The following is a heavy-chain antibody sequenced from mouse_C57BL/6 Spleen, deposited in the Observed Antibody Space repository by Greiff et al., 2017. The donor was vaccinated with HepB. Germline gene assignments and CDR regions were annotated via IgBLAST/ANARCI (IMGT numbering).Heavy chain of an antibody. J-gene: IGHJ3*01. CDR2: FYPGSGSI. D-gene: IGHD1-1*01. CDR1: GYTFTEYT. Sequence: LVKPGASVKLSCQASGYTFTEYTIHWVKQRTGQGLEWIGWFYPGSGSIKYNEKFKDKATLTADKSSSTVYMELSRLTSEDSAVYFCARHEAPYYGSPSPFAYWGQGTLVTVSA. V-gene: IGHV1-62-2*01. CDR3: ARHEAPYYGSPSPFAY.